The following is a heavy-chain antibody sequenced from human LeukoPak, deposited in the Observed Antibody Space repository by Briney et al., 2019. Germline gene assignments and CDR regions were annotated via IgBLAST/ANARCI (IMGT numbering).Heavy chain of an antibody. D-gene: IGHD3-16*01. CDR2: INHSGST. CDR3: ARLATDRSTNLGRYYGMDV. CDR1: GGSFSGYC. Sequence: EASETLSLTCAVYGGSFSGYCWSWIRQPPGKGLEWIGEINHSGSTNYNPSRKSRVTISVNTSKDQFSMKLRSVTAADTAVYYCARLATDRSTNLGRYYGMDVWGKGTTVTVSS. V-gene: IGHV4-34*01. J-gene: IGHJ6*04.